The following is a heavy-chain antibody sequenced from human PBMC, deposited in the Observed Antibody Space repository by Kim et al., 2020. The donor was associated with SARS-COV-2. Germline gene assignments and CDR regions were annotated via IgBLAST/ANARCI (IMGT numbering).Heavy chain of an antibody. V-gene: IGHV3-23*01. D-gene: IGHD3-22*01. J-gene: IGHJ5*02. CDR1: KFTFSSFA. CDR2: ISAGGSGT. CDR3: AKKGGVVVFNGFGS. Sequence: GGSLRLSCAASKFTFSSFAMSWVRQAPGKGLEWVSAISAGGSGTYYADSVRGRFTISRDNSKDTLYLQMNSLRAEDTAIYYCAKKGGVVVFNGFGSWGQGTLVTVSS.